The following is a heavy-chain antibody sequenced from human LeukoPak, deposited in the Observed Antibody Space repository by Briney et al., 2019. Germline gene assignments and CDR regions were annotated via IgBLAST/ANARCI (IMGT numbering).Heavy chain of an antibody. CDR3: ARDYDYVWGSPYYFDY. D-gene: IGHD3-16*01. V-gene: IGHV1-2*02. Sequence: GASVKVSCKASGYTFTGYYMHWVRQAPGQGLEWMGWINPNSGGTNYAQKFQVRVTMTRDTSISTAYMELSRLRSDDTAVYYCARDYDYVWGSPYYFDYWGQGTLVTVSS. CDR1: GYTFTGYY. J-gene: IGHJ4*02. CDR2: INPNSGGT.